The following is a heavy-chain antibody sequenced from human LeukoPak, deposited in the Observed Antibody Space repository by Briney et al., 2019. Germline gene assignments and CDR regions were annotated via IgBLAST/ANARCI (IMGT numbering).Heavy chain of an antibody. V-gene: IGHV3-23*01. CDR2: ISGAGGMT. CDR3: AKDLNWGSFDY. D-gene: IGHD7-27*01. J-gene: IGHJ4*02. Sequence: GGSVRLSCAASGFTFSNYAMTWVRQAPGKGLEWVSGISGAGGMTYYADYVKGRFTISRDNSRNTLFLQMNSLRAEDTAVYYCAKDLNWGSFDYWGQGTLVTVSS. CDR1: GFTFSNYA.